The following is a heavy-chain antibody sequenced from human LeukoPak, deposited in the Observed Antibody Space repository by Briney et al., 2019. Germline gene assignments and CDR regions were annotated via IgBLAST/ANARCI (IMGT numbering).Heavy chain of an antibody. J-gene: IGHJ6*02. CDR2: IIPIFGTA. V-gene: IGHV1-69*13. D-gene: IGHD1-26*01. CDR1: GYTFTGYY. Sequence: ASVKVSCKASGYTFTGYYMHWVRQAPGQGLEWMGGIIPIFGTANYAQKFQGRVTITADESTSTAYMELSSLRSEDTAVYYCAIGSSYYYYGMDVWGQETTVTVSS. CDR3: AIGSSYYYYGMDV.